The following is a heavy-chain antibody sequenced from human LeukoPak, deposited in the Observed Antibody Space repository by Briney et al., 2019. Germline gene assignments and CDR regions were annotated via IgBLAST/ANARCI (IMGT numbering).Heavy chain of an antibody. V-gene: IGHV3-48*03. CDR3: AKDSAFYYIDV. CDR1: GFTFSSYE. J-gene: IGHJ6*03. CDR2: ISSSGSTI. D-gene: IGHD3-10*01. Sequence: GGSLRLSCAASGFTFSSYEMNWVRQAPGKGLEWVSYISSSGSTIYYADSVKGRFTISRDNSKNTLYLQMNSLKGDDTAVYYCAKDSAFYYIDVWGKGTTVIISS.